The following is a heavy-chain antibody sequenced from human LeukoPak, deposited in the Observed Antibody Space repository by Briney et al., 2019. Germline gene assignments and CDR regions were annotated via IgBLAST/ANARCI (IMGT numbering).Heavy chain of an antibody. V-gene: IGHV4-4*07. D-gene: IGHD3-3*01. J-gene: IGHJ3*02. Sequence: SETLSLTCTVSGGSISSYYWSWIRQPAGKGLEWIGRIYTSGSTNYNPSLKSRVAMSVDTSKDQFSLKLSSVTAADTAVYYCARELRGDFWSGYCEGAFDIWGLGTMVTVSS. CDR1: GGSISSYY. CDR2: IYTSGST. CDR3: ARELRGDFWSGYCEGAFDI.